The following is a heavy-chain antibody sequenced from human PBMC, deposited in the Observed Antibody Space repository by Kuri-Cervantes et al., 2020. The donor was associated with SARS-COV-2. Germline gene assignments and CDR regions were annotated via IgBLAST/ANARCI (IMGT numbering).Heavy chain of an antibody. CDR3: ARVAGDPYYFDY. CDR1: GFTFSNAW. CDR2: IYSGGST. J-gene: IGHJ4*02. V-gene: IGHV3-66*01. D-gene: IGHD7-27*01. Sequence: GESLKISCAASGFTFSNAWMSWVRQAPGKGLEWVSVIYSGGSTYYADSVKGRLTISRDNAKNSLYLQMNSLRAEDTAVYYCARVAGDPYYFDYWGQGTLVTVSS.